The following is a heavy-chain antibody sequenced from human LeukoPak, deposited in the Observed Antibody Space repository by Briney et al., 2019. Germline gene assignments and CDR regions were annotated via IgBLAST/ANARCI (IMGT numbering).Heavy chain of an antibody. CDR2: IYTSGST. J-gene: IGHJ3*02. CDR1: GGSISSGSYY. D-gene: IGHD1-20*01. CDR3: ASNITGTTVDAFDI. V-gene: IGHV4-61*02. Sequence: SQTLSLTCTVSGGSISSGSYYWSWIRQPAGKGLEWIGRIYTSGSTNYNPSLKSRVTMSVDMSKNQFSLSLRSVTAADTAVYYCASNITGTTVDAFDIWGQGTMVTVSS.